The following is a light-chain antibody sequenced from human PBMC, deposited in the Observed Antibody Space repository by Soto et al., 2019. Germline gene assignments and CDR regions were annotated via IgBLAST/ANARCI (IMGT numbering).Light chain of an antibody. CDR3: LLSYSGAWV. Sequence: QAVVTQEPSLPVSPGGTVTLTCGSSTGAVTSGHYPYWFQQKPGQAPRTLFYDTSNKHSWTPARFSGSLLGGKAALTLSGAQPEDEAEYYCLLSYSGAWVFGGGTKLTVL. J-gene: IGLJ3*02. CDR2: DTS. V-gene: IGLV7-46*01. CDR1: TGAVTSGHY.